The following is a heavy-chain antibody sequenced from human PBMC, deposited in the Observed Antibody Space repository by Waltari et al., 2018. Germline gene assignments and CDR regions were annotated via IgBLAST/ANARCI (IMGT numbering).Heavy chain of an antibody. CDR3: ARHVAPGQFDY. CDR1: GYTFTSYD. Sequence: QGQLVQSGAEVEKPGASVKVSCKSSGYTFTSYDTNWGEQANGTGRDCVGWSNMSCVNTGYAQRFQDRVTMIRTTAIITAYMELSSLRCEDTAVYCCARHVAPGQFDYWGQGTLVTVSS. V-gene: IGHV1-8*02. CDR2: SNMSCVNT. J-gene: IGHJ4*02.